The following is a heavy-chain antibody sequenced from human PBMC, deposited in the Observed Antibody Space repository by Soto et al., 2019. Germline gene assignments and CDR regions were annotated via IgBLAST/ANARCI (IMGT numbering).Heavy chain of an antibody. J-gene: IGHJ4*02. CDR1: GGSISSYY. Sequence: SETLSLTCTVSGGSISSYYWSWIRQPPGKGLEWIGYIYYSGSTNYNPSLKSRVTISVDTSKNQFSLKLSSVTAAVTAVYYCARHEDVTLFDYWGQGTLVTVSS. CDR2: IYYSGST. V-gene: IGHV4-59*08. CDR3: ARHEDVTLFDY.